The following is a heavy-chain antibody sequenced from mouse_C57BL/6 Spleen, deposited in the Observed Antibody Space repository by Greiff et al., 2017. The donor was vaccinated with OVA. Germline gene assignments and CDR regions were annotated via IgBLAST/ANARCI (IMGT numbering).Heavy chain of an antibody. D-gene: IGHD1-1*01. CDR1: GYTFTSYW. CDR2: IYPSDSET. CDR3: ARGRDTTVGDY. Sequence: QVQLQQPGAELVRPGSSVKLSCKASGYTFTSYWMDWVKQRPGQGLEWIGNIYPSDSETHYNQKFKDKATLTVDKSSSTAYMQLSSLTSEDSAVYYCARGRDTTVGDYWGQGTTLTVSS. V-gene: IGHV1-61*01. J-gene: IGHJ2*01.